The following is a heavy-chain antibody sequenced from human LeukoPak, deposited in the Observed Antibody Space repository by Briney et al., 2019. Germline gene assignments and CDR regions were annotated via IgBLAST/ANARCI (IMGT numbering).Heavy chain of an antibody. V-gene: IGHV1-46*01. CDR3: ARGIRYFDWLLPYQYYYMDV. CDR2: INPSGGTT. CDR1: GYTFTSYY. J-gene: IGHJ6*03. Sequence: GASVKVSCKASGYTFTSYYIHWVRQAPGQGLESMGIINPSGGTTNYAQKFQGRVTMTRDTSTSTVYMELSSLRSEDTAVYYCARGIRYFDWLLPYQYYYMDVWGKGTTVTVSS. D-gene: IGHD3-9*01.